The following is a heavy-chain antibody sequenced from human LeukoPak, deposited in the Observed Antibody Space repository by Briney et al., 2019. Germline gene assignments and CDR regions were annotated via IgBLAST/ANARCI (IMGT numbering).Heavy chain of an antibody. J-gene: IGHJ3*02. Sequence: SETLSLTCAVYGGSFSGYYWSWIRQPPGKGLEWIGEINHSGSTNYNPSLKSRVTISVDTSKNQFSLKLSSVTAADTAVYYCARPVVPAGPYDAFDIWGQGTMVTVSS. CDR1: GGSFSGYY. CDR2: INHSGST. V-gene: IGHV4-34*01. D-gene: IGHD2-2*01. CDR3: ARPVVPAGPYDAFDI.